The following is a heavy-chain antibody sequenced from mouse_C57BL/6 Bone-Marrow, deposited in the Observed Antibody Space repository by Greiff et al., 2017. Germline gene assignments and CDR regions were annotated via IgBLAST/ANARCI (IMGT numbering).Heavy chain of an antibody. CDR2: IDPSDSYT. J-gene: IGHJ3*01. CDR1: GYTFTSYW. D-gene: IGHD2-3*01. V-gene: IGHV1-59*01. CDR3: ASYDGYVAWFAY. Sequence: QVQLQQPGAELVRPGTSVKLSCKASGYTFTSYWMHWVKQRPGQGLEWIGVIDPSDSYTNYNQKFKGKATLTVDTSSSTAYMQLSSLTSEDSAVYYCASYDGYVAWFAYWGQGTLVTVSA.